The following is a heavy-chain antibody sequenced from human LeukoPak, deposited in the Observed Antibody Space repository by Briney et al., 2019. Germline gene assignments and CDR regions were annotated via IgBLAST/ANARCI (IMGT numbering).Heavy chain of an antibody. Sequence: EASVKVSCKASGYTFTGSFIHWVRQAPGQGPEWMGWINPNSGATSYAQKFQGRGTMTRDTSINTAYMELSRLRSDDTAVYYCARDSASGSYSKYDFWGQGTLVTVSS. J-gene: IGHJ4*02. CDR1: GYTFTGSF. CDR3: ARDSASGSYSKYDF. D-gene: IGHD1-26*01. CDR2: INPNSGAT. V-gene: IGHV1-2*02.